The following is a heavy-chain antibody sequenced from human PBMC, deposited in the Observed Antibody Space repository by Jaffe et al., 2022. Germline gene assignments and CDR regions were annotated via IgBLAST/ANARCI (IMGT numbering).Heavy chain of an antibody. J-gene: IGHJ2*01. CDR1: GGSISSGSYY. D-gene: IGHD5-18*01. CDR2: IYTSGST. Sequence: QVQLQESGPGLVKPSQTLSLTCTVSGGSISSGSYYWSWIRQPAGKGLEWIGRIYTSGSTNYNPSLKSRVTISVDTSKNQFSLKLSSVTAADTAVYYCARVGRRIQTEDWYFDLWGRGTLVTVSS. V-gene: IGHV4-61*02. CDR3: ARVGRRIQTEDWYFDL.